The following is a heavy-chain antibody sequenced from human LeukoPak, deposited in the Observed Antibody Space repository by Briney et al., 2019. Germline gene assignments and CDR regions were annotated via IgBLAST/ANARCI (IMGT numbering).Heavy chain of an antibody. J-gene: IGHJ4*02. CDR3: AKDDHYGTGYYEKAADGAY. D-gene: IGHD3-3*01. V-gene: IGHV3-30*18. Sequence: PGRSLRLSRAASRFTPKNYGIHSVRPAPGRRLERVTVISNDGNDQYYADSVKGRFTVSRDNSKNTVYLQMNSLRPDDMAVYYCAKDDHYGTGYYEKAADGAYWGQGTLVTVSS. CDR2: ISNDGNDQ. CDR1: RFTPKNYG.